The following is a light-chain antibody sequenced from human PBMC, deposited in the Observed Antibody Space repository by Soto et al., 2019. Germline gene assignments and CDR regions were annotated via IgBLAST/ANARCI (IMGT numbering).Light chain of an antibody. CDR1: QSCRNS. Sequence: DLQITQSSSTLSAYVEDRVTITCRASQSCRNSLAWYQQEAGKAPTLLIYDASTLQSGVPSRFSGSGSGTEFSLTIRSLQPEDFATYYCLCYITYPWTFGQGTKVDIK. CDR2: DAS. J-gene: IGKJ1*01. CDR3: LCYITYPWT. V-gene: IGKV1-5*01.